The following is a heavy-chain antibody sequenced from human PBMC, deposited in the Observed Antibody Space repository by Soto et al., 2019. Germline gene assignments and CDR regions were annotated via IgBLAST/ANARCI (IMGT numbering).Heavy chain of an antibody. D-gene: IGHD4-4*01. CDR2: IMPIFGTT. CDR1: GDGFTTYA. V-gene: IGHV1-69*18. J-gene: IGHJ5*02. Sequence: QVQLVQSGTEVKKPGSSVRVSCKASGDGFTTYAITWVRQAHGQGLEWMGRIMPIFGTTNYAQRFQDRVTITADESTSTAYMEMSSLRSEDTAVYYCARARYSSDFSWFDPWGQGTLVTVSS. CDR3: ARARYSSDFSWFDP.